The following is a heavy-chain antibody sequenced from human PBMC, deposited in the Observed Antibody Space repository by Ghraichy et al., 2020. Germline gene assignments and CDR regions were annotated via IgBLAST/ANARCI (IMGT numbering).Heavy chain of an antibody. CDR2: ISTSRGDT. CDR3: AIIVASISANY. Sequence: ASVKVSCKASGYTFTTYGISWVRQAPGQGLEWMGWISTSRGDTHYAQNLQDRVTMTTDTSTSTAYMELRNLRSDDTAVYYCAIIVASISANYWGQGTRVTVSS. CDR1: GYTFTTYG. V-gene: IGHV1-18*01. J-gene: IGHJ4*02. D-gene: IGHD5-12*01.